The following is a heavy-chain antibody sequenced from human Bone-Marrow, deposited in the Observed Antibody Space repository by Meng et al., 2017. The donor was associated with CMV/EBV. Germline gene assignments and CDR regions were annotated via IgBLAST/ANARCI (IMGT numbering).Heavy chain of an antibody. V-gene: IGHV3-7*01. CDR2: IKQDGSEK. CDR1: GFTFSSYW. Sequence: GESLKISCAASGFTFSSYWMSWVRQAPGKGLEWVANIKQDGSEKYYVDSVKGRFTISRDNAKNSLYLQMNSLRAEDTAVYYCARDLGQRLGWDYWGQGTLVTFSS. D-gene: IGHD6-25*01. CDR3: ARDLGQRLGWDY. J-gene: IGHJ4*02.